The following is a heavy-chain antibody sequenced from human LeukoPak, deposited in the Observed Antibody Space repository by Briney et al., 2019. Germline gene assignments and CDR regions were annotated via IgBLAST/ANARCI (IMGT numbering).Heavy chain of an antibody. CDR2: INSDGRST. CDR1: GFTLRTYW. Sequence: GGSLRLSCAASGFTLRTYWMSWVRQAPGKGLVWVSRINSDGRSTNYADSVKGRFTISRDNAKNTLYLQMNSLRAEDTAVYYCARGADSGYSSDNWGQGTLVSVSS. V-gene: IGHV3-74*01. CDR3: ARGADSGYSSDN. J-gene: IGHJ4*02. D-gene: IGHD3-9*01.